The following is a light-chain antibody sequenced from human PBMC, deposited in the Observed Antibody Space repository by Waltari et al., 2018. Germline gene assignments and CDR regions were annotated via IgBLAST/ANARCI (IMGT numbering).Light chain of an antibody. CDR1: QSVSST. V-gene: IGKV3D-15*02. Sequence: EIVMTQSPATLSVSPGERATLSCRASQSVSSTLAWYQQKPGQPPRLLIYGASTRATATPARFSGSGSGTEFTLTISRLEPEDFAVYYCQQYGSSPLFTFGPGTKVDIK. J-gene: IGKJ3*01. CDR3: QQYGSSPLFT. CDR2: GAS.